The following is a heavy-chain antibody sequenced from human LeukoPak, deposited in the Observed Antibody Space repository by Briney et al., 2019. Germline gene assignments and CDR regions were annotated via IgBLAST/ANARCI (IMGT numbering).Heavy chain of an antibody. CDR1: GGSFSGYY. Sequence: KPSETLSLTCAVYGGSFSGYYWSWIRQPPGKGLEWIGEINHSGSTNYNPSLKSRVTISVDTSKNQFSLKLSSVTAADTAVYYCARVGCSGGSCYLPNWFDPWGQGTLVTVSS. CDR3: ARVGCSGGSCYLPNWFDP. CDR2: INHSGST. D-gene: IGHD2-15*01. J-gene: IGHJ5*02. V-gene: IGHV4-34*01.